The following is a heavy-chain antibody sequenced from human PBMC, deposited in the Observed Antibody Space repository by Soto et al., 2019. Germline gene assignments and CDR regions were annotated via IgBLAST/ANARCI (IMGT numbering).Heavy chain of an antibody. D-gene: IGHD3-3*01. CDR2: TYYRSKWYN. J-gene: IGHJ6*02. Sequence: SQPLSLTCAISVDSVSGNNVAWNWIRQSPSRGLEWLGRTYYRSKWYNNYAVSVKSRTTINAYTSKNQFSLKLSSVTAADTAVYYCARHGTMDGMDVWGQGTTVTVSS. CDR1: VDSVSGNNVA. V-gene: IGHV6-1*01. CDR3: ARHGTMDGMDV.